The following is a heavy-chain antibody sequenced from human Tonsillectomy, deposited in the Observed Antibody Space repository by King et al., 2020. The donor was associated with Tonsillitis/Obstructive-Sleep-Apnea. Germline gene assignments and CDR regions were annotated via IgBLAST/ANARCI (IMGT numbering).Heavy chain of an antibody. Sequence: LQLQESGPGLVKPSETLSLTCTVSGGSISSSSYYWGWIRQPPGKGLEWIGSIYYSGSTYYNPSLKSRVPISVDTSENQFSLKLSSVTAADTAVYYCARTKYSSGWYIDYWGQGTLVTVSS. CDR2: IYYSGST. J-gene: IGHJ4*02. CDR3: ARTKYSSGWYIDY. D-gene: IGHD6-19*01. CDR1: GGSISSSSYY. V-gene: IGHV4-39*01.